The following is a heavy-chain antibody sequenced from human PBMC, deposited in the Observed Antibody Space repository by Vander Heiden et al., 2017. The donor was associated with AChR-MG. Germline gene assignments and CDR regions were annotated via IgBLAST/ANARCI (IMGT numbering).Heavy chain of an antibody. Sequence: QLVASGGGSVQPGGSLLLSCTAPGSAFSSHVMHWVRQATGKGLEWVPVIGTAGDTSYPGSLKGRLTTPRENDKNPLYLQMKSLRAGDTAVYYCARGAGSSIYYGMDVWGQGTTVTVSS. CDR2: IGTAGDT. CDR1: GSAFSSHV. D-gene: IGHD3-3*02. V-gene: IGHV3-13*01. J-gene: IGHJ6*02. CDR3: ARGAGSSIYYGMDV.